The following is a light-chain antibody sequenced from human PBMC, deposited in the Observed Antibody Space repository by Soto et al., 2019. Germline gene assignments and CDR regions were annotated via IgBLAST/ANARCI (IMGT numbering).Light chain of an antibody. Sequence: DIQITQSPSTLSASVLERFTITCRASQSISSWLAWYQQKPGKAPNLLIYDASSLRSGVPSRFSGSGSGTEFTLTISSLQPEDSATYYCLQHNSYPRTFGQGTKVDIK. CDR1: QSISSW. CDR2: DAS. V-gene: IGKV1-5*01. CDR3: LQHNSYPRT. J-gene: IGKJ1*01.